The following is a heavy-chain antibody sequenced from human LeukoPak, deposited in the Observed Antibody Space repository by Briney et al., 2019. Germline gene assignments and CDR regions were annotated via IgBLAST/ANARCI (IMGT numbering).Heavy chain of an antibody. Sequence: ASVKVSCKTSGYSFNSHHVHRVRRAPGQGLEWMGINFFHNGTTSNTQKFPGRLTMTRDTSTSTVYMELSSLRSEDTAVYYCARDSGNYHYDMDVWGQGTTVIVSS. CDR2: NFFHNGTT. CDR1: GYSFNSHH. CDR3: ARDSGNYHYDMDV. J-gene: IGHJ6*02. V-gene: IGHV1-46*02. D-gene: IGHD3-10*01.